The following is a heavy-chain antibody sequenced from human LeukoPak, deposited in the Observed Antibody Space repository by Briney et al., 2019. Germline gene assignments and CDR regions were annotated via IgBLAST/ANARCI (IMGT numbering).Heavy chain of an antibody. CDR2: IYPGDSDT. CDR1: GYIFTSYW. CDR3: ARQGYCGGDCYRGFDY. J-gene: IGHJ4*02. V-gene: IGHV5-51*01. D-gene: IGHD2-21*02. Sequence: GESLKISCKGSGYIFTSYWIGWVRQLPGKGLEWRGIIYPGDSDTGYNPAFQGQVPISAAKSISTAYLQWSSLKASATAMYYCARQGYCGGDCYRGFDYWGQGTLVTVSS.